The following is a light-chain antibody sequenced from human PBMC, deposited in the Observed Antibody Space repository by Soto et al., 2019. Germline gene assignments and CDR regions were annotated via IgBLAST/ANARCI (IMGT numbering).Light chain of an antibody. J-gene: IGLJ1*01. CDR2: DTS. Sequence: QAVVTQEPSLTVSPRGTVTLTYGSSSGAVTSGHYPYWFQQKPGQAPRTLIYDTSNKHSWTPARFSGSLLGGKAALTLSGAQPEDEAEYYCLLAYSGAARVFGTGTKVTV. CDR1: SGAVTSGHY. CDR3: LLAYSGAARV. V-gene: IGLV7-46*01.